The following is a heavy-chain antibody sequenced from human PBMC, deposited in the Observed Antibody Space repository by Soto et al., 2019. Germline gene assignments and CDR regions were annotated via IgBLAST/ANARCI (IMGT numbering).Heavy chain of an antibody. CDR2: ISYDGTNK. J-gene: IGHJ4*02. Sequence: SGGSLRLSCAASGFTFSSYAMHWVRQAPGKGLEWVAVISYDGTNKYYADSVKGRFTISRDNSKNTLYLQMNSLRTEDTAVYYCASEQLAVLRGVLDYWGRGTLVTVSS. V-gene: IGHV3-30-3*01. CDR3: ASEQLAVLRGVLDY. D-gene: IGHD1-1*01. CDR1: GFTFSSYA.